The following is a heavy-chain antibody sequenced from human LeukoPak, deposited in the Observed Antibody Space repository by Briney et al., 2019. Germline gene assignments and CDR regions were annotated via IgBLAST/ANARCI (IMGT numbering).Heavy chain of an antibody. V-gene: IGHV4-59*01. J-gene: IGHJ5*02. CDR3: ASNQFRDGYNSWWFDP. Sequence: SETLSLTCTVSGGSISSYYWSWIRQPPGKGLEWIGYIYYSGSTNYNPSLKSRVTISVDTSKNQFSLKLSSVTAADTAVYYCASNQFRDGYNSWWFDPWGQGTLVTVSS. CDR2: IYYSGST. CDR1: GGSISSYY. D-gene: IGHD5-24*01.